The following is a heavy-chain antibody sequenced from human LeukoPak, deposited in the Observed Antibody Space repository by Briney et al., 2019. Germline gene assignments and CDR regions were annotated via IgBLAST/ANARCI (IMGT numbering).Heavy chain of an antibody. V-gene: IGHV1-46*01. D-gene: IGHD1-26*01. CDR2: INPGGGST. Sequence: ASVKVSCKASGYTFTSYYMHWVRQAPGQGLEWMGIINPGGGSTSYAQKFQGRVTMTRDTSTSTVYMELSSLRSEDTAVYYCARDGLVGATVDYWGQGTLVTVSS. CDR1: GYTFTSYY. CDR3: ARDGLVGATVDY. J-gene: IGHJ4*02.